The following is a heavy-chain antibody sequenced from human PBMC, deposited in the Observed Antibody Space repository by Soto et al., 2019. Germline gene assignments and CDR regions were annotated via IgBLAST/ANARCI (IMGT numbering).Heavy chain of an antibody. D-gene: IGHD6-19*01. CDR3: ARNAVSLSQYSSGWPMGYCFDY. CDR1: GYSFSFYG. CDR2: INPSDGNR. Sequence: ASVKVSCKASGYSFSFYGINWVRQAPGQGPEWMGWINPSDGNRKYAQKFQDRVTITTDESTNTAYMELSSLRSEDTAVYYCARNAVSLSQYSSGWPMGYCFDYWGQGTLGTVSS. V-gene: IGHV1-18*01. J-gene: IGHJ4*02.